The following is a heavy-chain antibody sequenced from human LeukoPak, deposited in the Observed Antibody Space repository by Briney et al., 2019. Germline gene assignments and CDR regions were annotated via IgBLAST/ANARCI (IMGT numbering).Heavy chain of an antibody. CDR1: TFTFSSDS. CDR3: ARDSGSSWREGLNY. CDR2: ISSSSDYI. J-gene: IGHJ4*02. V-gene: IGHV3-21*01. D-gene: IGHD6-13*01. Sequence: GGSLRLSCAASTFTFSSDSMNWVRQAPGKGLEWVSSISSSSDYIYYADSVKGRFAIFRDNAKNSLYLQMNSLRVEDSAVYYCARDSGSSWREGLNYWGQGTLVTVSS.